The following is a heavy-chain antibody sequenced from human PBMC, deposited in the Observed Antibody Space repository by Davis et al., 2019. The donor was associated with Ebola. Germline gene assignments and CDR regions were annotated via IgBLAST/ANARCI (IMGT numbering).Heavy chain of an antibody. CDR3: ARGRRYSYGYWGY. CDR1: GGSFRGYY. D-gene: IGHD5-18*01. J-gene: IGHJ4*02. Sequence: MPSETLSLTCAVYGGSFRGYYWSWIRQSPGKGLEWIGEINHSGNTKYNPSFKSRVTISVDTSKNQFSLKLSSVTAADTAVYYCARGRRYSYGYWGYWGQGTLVTVSS. V-gene: IGHV4-34*01. CDR2: INHSGNT.